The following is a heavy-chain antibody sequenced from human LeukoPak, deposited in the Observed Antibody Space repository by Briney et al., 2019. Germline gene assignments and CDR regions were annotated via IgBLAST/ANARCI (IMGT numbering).Heavy chain of an antibody. J-gene: IGHJ5*02. CDR2: INPSGGST. CDR3: AGGYYYGSGSYYPFDP. D-gene: IGHD3-10*01. V-gene: IGHV1-46*01. CDR1: GYTFTSYY. Sequence: ASVTVSFTASGYTFTSYYMNWVRQAPGQGLEWMGIINPSGGSTSYAQKFQGRVTMTRDMSTSTVYMELSSLRSEDTAVYYCAGGYYYGSGSYYPFDPWGQGTLVTVSS.